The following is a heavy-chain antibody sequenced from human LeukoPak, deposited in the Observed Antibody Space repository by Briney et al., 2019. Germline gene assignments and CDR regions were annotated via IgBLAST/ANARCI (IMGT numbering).Heavy chain of an antibody. Sequence: ETLSLTCTVSGGSISSYYWSWIRQPPGKGLEWVSGISGSGAGTYYADSVKGRFAISRDNSKNTLYLHMSRLTAEDTAVYYCAKDDGYTDDWGQGALVTVSS. J-gene: IGHJ4*02. CDR2: ISGSGAGT. CDR1: GGSISSYY. V-gene: IGHV3-23*01. CDR3: AKDDGYTDD. D-gene: IGHD5-24*01.